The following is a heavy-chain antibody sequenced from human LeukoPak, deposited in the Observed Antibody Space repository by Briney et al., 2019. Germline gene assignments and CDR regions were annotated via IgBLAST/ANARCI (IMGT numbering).Heavy chain of an antibody. CDR2: ISGSSSYI. D-gene: IGHD3-10*01. V-gene: IGHV3-21*01. CDR3: ARDYGSGSYYSNWFDP. Sequence: PGGSLRLSCAASGFTFSSYSMNWVRQAPGKGLEWVSSISGSSSYIYYADSVKGRFTISRDNAKNSLYLQMNSLRAEDTAVYYCARDYGSGSYYSNWFDPWGQGTLVTVSS. CDR1: GFTFSSYS. J-gene: IGHJ5*02.